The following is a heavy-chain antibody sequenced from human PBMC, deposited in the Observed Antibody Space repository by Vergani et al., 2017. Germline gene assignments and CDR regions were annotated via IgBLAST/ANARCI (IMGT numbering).Heavy chain of an antibody. V-gene: IGHV3-30*04. CDR2: ISYDGTYE. Sequence: QVQLVESGGGVVQPGRSLRLSCAASGFNFGYYAMHWVRQAPGRGLEWVATISYDGTYEYYIESVKGRFTISRDNFKNTLSLQMNSLRPEDTALYSCANIPGVWFGDREGGFDYWGLGTLVTVSS. D-gene: IGHD3-10*01. CDR3: ANIPGVWFGDREGGFDY. J-gene: IGHJ4*02. CDR1: GFNFGYYA.